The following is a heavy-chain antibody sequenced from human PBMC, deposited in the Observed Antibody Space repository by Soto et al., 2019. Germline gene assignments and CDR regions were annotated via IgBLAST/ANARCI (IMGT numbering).Heavy chain of an antibody. Sequence: PPGLSRGDTAYPADTLPRHSVRQASGKGLEWVAVISSHGNDKYYADSVKGPFTVSRDNSKNTLYLQMNSLRAEDTAVYYCAKDRDKAAPDYNFDYSGQRTRVTGSA. J-gene: IGHJ4*02. D-gene: IGHD4-4*01. CDR3: AKDRDKAAPDYNFDY. CDR1: AYPADTLP. V-gene: IGHV3-30*18. CDR2: ISSHGNDK.